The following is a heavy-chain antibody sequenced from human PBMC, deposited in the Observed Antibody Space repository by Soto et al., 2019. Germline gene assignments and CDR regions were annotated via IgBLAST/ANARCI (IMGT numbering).Heavy chain of an antibody. Sequence: ASVKVSCKACGYGFTSYAMHWVRQAPGQRLEWMGWINAGNGNTKYSQKFQGRVTITRDTSASTAYMELSSLRSEDTAVYYCARSLGYYDSSGYYYGWFDPWGQGTLVTRLL. CDR1: GYGFTSYA. D-gene: IGHD3-22*01. J-gene: IGHJ5*02. V-gene: IGHV1-3*01. CDR3: ARSLGYYDSSGYYYGWFDP. CDR2: INAGNGNT.